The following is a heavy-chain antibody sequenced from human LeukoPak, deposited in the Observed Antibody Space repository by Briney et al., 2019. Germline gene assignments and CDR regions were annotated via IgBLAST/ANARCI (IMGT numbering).Heavy chain of an antibody. CDR2: IYTSGST. CDR1: GGSISSGSYY. V-gene: IGHV4-61*02. CDR3: AREPNYYDSSGKVY. D-gene: IGHD3-22*01. Sequence: SQTLSLTCTVSGGSISSGSYYWSWIRQPAGKGLEWIGRIYTSGSTNYNPSLKSRVTISVDTSKNQFSLKLSSVTAADTAVYYCAREPNYYDSSGKVYWGQGTLVTVSS. J-gene: IGHJ4*02.